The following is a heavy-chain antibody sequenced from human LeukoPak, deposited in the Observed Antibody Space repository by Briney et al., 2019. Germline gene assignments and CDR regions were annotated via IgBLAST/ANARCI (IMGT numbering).Heavy chain of an antibody. D-gene: IGHD2-15*01. J-gene: IGHJ4*02. CDR3: AKESDSYYFDY. Sequence: GGSLRLSCAASGFXFGRYGIHWVRQAPGKGLEWVAIVSRDGSAQYYGDSVKGRFSSSRDNSENTLYLQMNSLRAEDTALYYCAKESDSYYFDYWGQGSLVTVSS. CDR2: VSRDGSAQ. V-gene: IGHV3-30*18. CDR1: GFXFGRYG.